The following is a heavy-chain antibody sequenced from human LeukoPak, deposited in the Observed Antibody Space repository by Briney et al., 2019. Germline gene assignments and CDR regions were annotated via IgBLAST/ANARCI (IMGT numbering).Heavy chain of an antibody. Sequence: RTSETLSLTCAVYGGSFSGYYWSWIRQPPGKGLEWIGYMYYNGNTNYNPSLKSRVTISVDTSKNQFSLKLSSVTAADTAVYYCARDLRGSTTSGFQHWGQGTLVTVSS. D-gene: IGHD1-26*01. J-gene: IGHJ1*01. CDR3: ARDLRGSTTSGFQH. V-gene: IGHV4-59*12. CDR1: GGSFSGYY. CDR2: MYYNGNT.